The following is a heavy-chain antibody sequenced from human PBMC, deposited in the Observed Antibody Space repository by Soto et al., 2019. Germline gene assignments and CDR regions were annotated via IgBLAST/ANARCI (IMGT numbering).Heavy chain of an antibody. J-gene: IGHJ4*02. CDR3: ARELQGLYYFDY. CDR2: INAGNGNT. CDR1: EYTFTSYA. V-gene: IGHV1-3*01. D-gene: IGHD4-4*01. Sequence: ASVKVSCKASEYTFTSYAMHCVRQAPGQSLEWMGWINAGNGNTKYSQKFQGRVTITRDTSASTAYMELSSLRSEDTAVYYCARELQGLYYFDYWGLGTLVTVSS.